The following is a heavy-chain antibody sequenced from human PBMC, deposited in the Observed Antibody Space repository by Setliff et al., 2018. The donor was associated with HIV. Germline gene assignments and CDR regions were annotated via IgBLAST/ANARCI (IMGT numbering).Heavy chain of an antibody. Sequence: GGSLRLSCLASTASGFTFSDAWMSWVRQAPGKGLEWVGRTRSVSDGGRTDYAAPVKGRFTISRDDSKNTLYLQMNSLKIEDTAVYYCTTDPAVDWGQGTLVTVSS. CDR2: TRSVSDGGRT. V-gene: IGHV3-15*01. CDR1: GFTFSDAW. D-gene: IGHD2-2*01. CDR3: TTDPAVD. J-gene: IGHJ1*01.